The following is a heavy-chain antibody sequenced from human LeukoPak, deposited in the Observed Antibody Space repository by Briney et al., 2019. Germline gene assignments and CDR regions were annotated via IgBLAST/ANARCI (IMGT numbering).Heavy chain of an antibody. Sequence: GGSLRLSCAASGFTFSSYWMPWVRHTPGKGLVWVSRIKGDGSSTSYADSVKGRFTISRDNAKNTLYLQMNSLRAEDTAVYYCAKDDGYCSGGSCYPTYFDYWGQGTLVTVSS. J-gene: IGHJ4*02. D-gene: IGHD2-15*01. CDR1: GFTFSSYW. CDR3: AKDDGYCSGGSCYPTYFDY. V-gene: IGHV3-74*01. CDR2: IKGDGSST.